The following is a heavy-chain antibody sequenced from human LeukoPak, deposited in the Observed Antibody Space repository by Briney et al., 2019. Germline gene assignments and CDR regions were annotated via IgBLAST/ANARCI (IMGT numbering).Heavy chain of an antibody. CDR1: GFTFSSYS. CDR2: ISSSSYI. D-gene: IGHD3-3*01. J-gene: IGHJ3*02. CDR3: ARGPEDITIFGVVTYREDAFDI. Sequence: GGSLRLSCAASGFTFSSYSMNWVRQAPGKGLEWVSSISSSSYIYYADSVKGRFTISRDNAKNSLYLQMNSLRAEDTAVYYCARGPEDITIFGVVTYREDAFDIWGQGTMVTVSS. V-gene: IGHV3-21*01.